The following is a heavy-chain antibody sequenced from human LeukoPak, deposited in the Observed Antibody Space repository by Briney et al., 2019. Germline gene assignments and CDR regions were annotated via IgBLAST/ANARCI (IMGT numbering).Heavy chain of an antibody. Sequence: ASVKVSCKASGYTFTGYYMHWVRQAPGQGLEWMGWINPNSGGTNYAQKFQGRVTMTRDTSISTAYMELSRLRSDDTAVYYCARGDGVAGSDFDYWGQGTLVTVSS. CDR2: INPNSGGT. J-gene: IGHJ4*02. CDR3: ARGDGVAGSDFDY. V-gene: IGHV1-2*02. D-gene: IGHD6-19*01. CDR1: GYTFTGYY.